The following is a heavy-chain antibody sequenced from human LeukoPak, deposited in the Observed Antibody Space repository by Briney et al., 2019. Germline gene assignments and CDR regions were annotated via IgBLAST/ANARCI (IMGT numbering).Heavy chain of an antibody. D-gene: IGHD5-18*01. V-gene: IGHV3-7*01. Sequence: GGSLRLSCVASGFTFSSYWMHWVRQAPGKGLEWVANIKQDGSEKYYVDSVKGRFTISRDNAKNSLYLQMNSLRAEDTAVYYCARERDTAMVIDYWGQGTLVTVSS. CDR3: ARERDTAMVIDY. J-gene: IGHJ4*02. CDR2: IKQDGSEK. CDR1: GFTFSSYW.